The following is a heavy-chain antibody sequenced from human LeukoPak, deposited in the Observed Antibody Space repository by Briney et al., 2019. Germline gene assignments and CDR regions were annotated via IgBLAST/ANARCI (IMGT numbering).Heavy chain of an antibody. CDR1: GFTFDDYA. D-gene: IGHD3-22*01. J-gene: IGHJ2*01. CDR2: ISWNSGSI. Sequence: PGGSLRLSCAASGFTFDDYAMHWVRHAPGKGLEWVSGISWNSGSIGYADSVKGRFTISRDNAKNSLYLQMNSLRAEDTALYYCARATYYYDSSDWYFDLWGRGTLVTVSS. V-gene: IGHV3-9*01. CDR3: ARATYYYDSSDWYFDL.